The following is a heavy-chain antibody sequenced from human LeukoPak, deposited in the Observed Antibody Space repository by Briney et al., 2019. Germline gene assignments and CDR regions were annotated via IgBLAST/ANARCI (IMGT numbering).Heavy chain of an antibody. D-gene: IGHD4-17*01. Sequence: PGTSLSLSCAASGFTFNKYAMSWVRQAPEKGLEWVSSVSIGGGSREYADPVKGRFTISRDNSQNTLYLQLNSLRVEDTAVYYCAKLSTYGDSTEDHWGQGTLVTVSS. V-gene: IGHV3-23*01. CDR2: VSIGGGSR. CDR1: GFTFNKYA. J-gene: IGHJ4*02. CDR3: AKLSTYGDSTEDH.